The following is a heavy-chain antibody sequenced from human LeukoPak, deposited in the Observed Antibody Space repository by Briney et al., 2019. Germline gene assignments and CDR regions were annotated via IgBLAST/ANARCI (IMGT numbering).Heavy chain of an antibody. CDR2: FDPEDGET. J-gene: IGHJ4*02. D-gene: IGHD2-2*01. Sequence: ASVKVSCKVSGYTLTELSMHWVRQAPGKGLEWMGGFDPEDGETIYAQKFQGRVTMTEDTSTDTAYMELSSLRSEDTAVYYCATAPVLVVVPAAPLHYWGQGTLVTVSS. CDR1: GYTLTELS. CDR3: ATAPVLVVVPAAPLHY. V-gene: IGHV1-24*01.